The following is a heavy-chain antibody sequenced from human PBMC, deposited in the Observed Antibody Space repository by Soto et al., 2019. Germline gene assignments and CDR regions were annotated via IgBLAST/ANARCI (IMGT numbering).Heavy chain of an antibody. V-gene: IGHV3-21*01. CDR2: ISSSSSYI. CDR3: ARERGTVTTISYYYMDV. Sequence: EVQLVESGGGLVKPGGSLRLSCAASGFTFSSYSMNWVRQAPGKGLEWVSSISSSSSYIYYADSVKGRFTISRDNAKNSLYLQMNSLRAEDTAVYYCARERGTVTTISYYYMDVWGKGTTVTVSS. D-gene: IGHD4-17*01. CDR1: GFTFSSYS. J-gene: IGHJ6*03.